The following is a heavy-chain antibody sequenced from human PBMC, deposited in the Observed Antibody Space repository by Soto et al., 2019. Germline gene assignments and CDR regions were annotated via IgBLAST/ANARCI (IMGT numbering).Heavy chain of an antibody. CDR3: ARVRIGIAAVGDSFDN. V-gene: IGHV3-7*03. Sequence: GGSLRLSCAASGFTFSSYWMSWVRQAPGKGLEWVANIKQDGSEKYYVDSVKGRFTISRDNAKNSLYLQMNSLRAEDTAVYFCARVRIGIAAVGDSFDNWGQGTMVTVSS. D-gene: IGHD6-13*01. CDR2: IKQDGSEK. J-gene: IGHJ3*02. CDR1: GFTFSSYW.